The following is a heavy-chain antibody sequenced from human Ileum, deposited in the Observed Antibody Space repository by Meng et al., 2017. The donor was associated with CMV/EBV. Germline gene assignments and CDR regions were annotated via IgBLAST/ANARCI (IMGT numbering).Heavy chain of an antibody. V-gene: IGHV4-61*02. CDR1: GDAISSDNYH. D-gene: IGHD2-21*01. Sequence: QVQLQESGQGLVKPSQTLSLTCSVSGDAISSDNYHWSWIRQPAGKGLEWIGQRHKNGNDNYNASLKSRVTISIDTSKNQFSLTLTSVTAADTAVYYCAIYYGGVGGRGYWAQGTLVTVSS. CDR3: AIYYGGVGGRGY. J-gene: IGHJ4*02. CDR2: RHKNGND.